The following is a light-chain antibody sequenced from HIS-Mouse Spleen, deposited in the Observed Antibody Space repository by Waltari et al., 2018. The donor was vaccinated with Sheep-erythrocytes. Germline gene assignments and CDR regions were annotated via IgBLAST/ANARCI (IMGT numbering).Light chain of an antibody. CDR1: QSVSSN. J-gene: IGKJ1*01. V-gene: IGKV3-15*01. CDR2: GAS. Sequence: IVMTQSPATLPVSPGERAPLSSRASQSVSSNLAWYQQKPGQAPRLLIYGASTRATGIPARFSGSGSGTEFTLTISSMQSEDFAVYYCQQYNNWPPWTFGQGTKVEIK. CDR3: QQYNNWPPWT.